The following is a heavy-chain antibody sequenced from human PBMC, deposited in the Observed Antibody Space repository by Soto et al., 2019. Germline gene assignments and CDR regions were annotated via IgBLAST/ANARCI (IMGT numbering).Heavy chain of an antibody. CDR3: ANDTYYYDRSGYYTYDH. V-gene: IGHV3-30*18. Sequence: GGSLRLSCAASGFTFSSYGVHWVRQAPGKGLEWVASVSYDGSNKHYADSVKGRFTISRDNSRNTLDLQMNSLRAEDTTVYYCANDTYYYDRSGYYTYDHWGQGTQVTVSS. D-gene: IGHD3-22*01. CDR2: VSYDGSNK. J-gene: IGHJ4*02. CDR1: GFTFSSYG.